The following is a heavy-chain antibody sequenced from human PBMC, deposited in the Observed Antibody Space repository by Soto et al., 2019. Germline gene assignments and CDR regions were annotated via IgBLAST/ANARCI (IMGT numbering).Heavy chain of an antibody. CDR3: AKKVNSGPGSQYFDY. J-gene: IGHJ4*02. V-gene: IGHV3-23*01. CDR1: GFTFSSYS. D-gene: IGHD3-10*01. CDR2: FRTSGDGGTT. Sequence: GGSLRLSCAASGFTFSSYSMSWVRQAPGKGLEWVSGFRTSGDGGTTYYADSVKGRFTISRDNSKNMLFLQMNSLGAEDTAIYYCAKKVNSGPGSQYFDYWGQGTLVTVSS.